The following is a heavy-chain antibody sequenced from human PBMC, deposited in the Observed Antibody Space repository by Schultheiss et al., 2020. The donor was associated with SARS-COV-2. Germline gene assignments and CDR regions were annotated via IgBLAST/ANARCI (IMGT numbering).Heavy chain of an antibody. D-gene: IGHD1-1*01. CDR3: AKSQGTTEAFDY. CDR1: GFPFHDYT. CDR2: ISWNSGSI. J-gene: IGHJ4*02. Sequence: GGSLRLSCAASGFPFHDYTMNWVRQRPGKGLEWVSGISWNSGSIGYADSVKGRFTISRDNAKNSLYLQMNSLRAENTALYYCAKSQGTTEAFDYWGQGTLVTVSS. V-gene: IGHV3-9*01.